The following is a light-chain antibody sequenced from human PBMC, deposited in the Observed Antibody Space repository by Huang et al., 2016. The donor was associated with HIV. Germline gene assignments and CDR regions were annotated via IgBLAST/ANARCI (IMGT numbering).Light chain of an antibody. Sequence: DIQMTQSPSTLSASVGDRVTITCRASQSFTTWLAWYQQKPGKAPKLLIYYGSSLEIGVPARVSGSGSGTEFTLTISSLQPDDFATYYCQQYDGYPWTFGQGTKVEIK. J-gene: IGKJ1*01. V-gene: IGKV1-5*01. CDR2: YGS. CDR1: QSFTTW. CDR3: QQYDGYPWT.